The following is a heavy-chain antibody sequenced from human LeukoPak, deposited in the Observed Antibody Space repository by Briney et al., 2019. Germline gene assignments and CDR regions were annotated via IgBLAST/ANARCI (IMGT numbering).Heavy chain of an antibody. V-gene: IGHV4-59*01. CDR2: IYYSGST. D-gene: IGHD1-26*01. CDR1: GGSISSYY. J-gene: IGHJ6*03. CDR3: ARGVGGPSYYYYYMDV. Sequence: SETLSLTCTVSGGSISSYYWSWIRQPPGKGLEWIGYIYYSGSTNYNPSLKSRVTISVDTSKNQFSLKLSSVTAADTAVYYCARGVGGPSYYYYYMDVWDKGTTVTVSS.